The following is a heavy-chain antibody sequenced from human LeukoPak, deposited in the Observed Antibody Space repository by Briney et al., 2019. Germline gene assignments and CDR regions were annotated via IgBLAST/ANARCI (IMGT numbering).Heavy chain of an antibody. CDR3: TTDLPCSRAYSFDD. J-gene: IGHJ4*02. D-gene: IGHD2-15*01. CDR1: GFTFTDAW. CDR2: IKRKSDGGTT. V-gene: IGHV3-15*01. Sequence: GGSLRLSCAASGFTFTDAWMSWVRQAPGKGLEWVGRIKRKSDGGTTDYAAPVKGRFTISRDDSKNTLYLQMNSLKTDDTAVYYCTTDLPCSRAYSFDDWGQGTLVTVSS.